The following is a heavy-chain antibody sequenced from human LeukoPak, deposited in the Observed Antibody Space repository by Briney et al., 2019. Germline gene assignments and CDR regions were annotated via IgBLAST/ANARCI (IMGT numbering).Heavy chain of an antibody. CDR2: IYYSGST. CDR1: GGSISSYY. Sequence: SETLSLTCTVSGGSISSYYWSWVRQPPGKGLEWIGYIYYSGSTNYNPSLKSRVTISVDTSKNQFSLKLSSVTAADTAVYYCARDRRDGYNYYFDYWGQGTLVTVSS. V-gene: IGHV4-59*01. J-gene: IGHJ4*02. D-gene: IGHD5-24*01. CDR3: ARDRRDGYNYYFDY.